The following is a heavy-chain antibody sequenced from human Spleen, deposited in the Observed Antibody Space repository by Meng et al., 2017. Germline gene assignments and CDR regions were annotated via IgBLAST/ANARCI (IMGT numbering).Heavy chain of an antibody. J-gene: IGHJ4*02. Sequence: QVQLQQWGAGLLKPSETLALTCVVSGGSFSDYYWSWIRQPPGKGLEWIGEINHSGSTNYNPSLKSRVTISVDKSKNQFSLKLSSVTAADTAVYYCASVSNTADLHGNYWGQGTLVTASS. CDR1: GGSFSDYY. V-gene: IGHV4-34*01. CDR2: INHSGST. D-gene: IGHD5-18*01. CDR3: ASVSNTADLHGNY.